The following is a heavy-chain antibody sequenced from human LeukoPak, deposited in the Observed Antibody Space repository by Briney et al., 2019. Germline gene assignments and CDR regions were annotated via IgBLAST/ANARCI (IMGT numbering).Heavy chain of an antibody. CDR1: GYRFTNYH. J-gene: IGHJ4*02. CDR2: IYPADSDT. CDR3: ARRGGDGYNQ. Sequence: GESLKISCKGSGYRFTNYHIGWVRQMPGKGLEWMGIIYPADSDTRYRPTFRGQVTISVDKSINTAYLQWSSLKASDTAMYYCARRGGDGYNQWGQGTLVTVSS. D-gene: IGHD5-24*01. V-gene: IGHV5-51*01.